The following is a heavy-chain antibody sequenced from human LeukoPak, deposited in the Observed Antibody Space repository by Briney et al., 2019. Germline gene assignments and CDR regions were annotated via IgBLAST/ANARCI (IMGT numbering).Heavy chain of an antibody. Sequence: SETLSLTCTVSGGSISSSTYYWGWIRQPPGKGLEWIGYIYYSGSTNYNPSLKSRVTISVDTSKNQFSLKLSSVTAADTAVYYCARDDQRDDAFDIWGQGTMVTVSS. CDR1: GGSISSSTYY. J-gene: IGHJ3*02. CDR3: ARDDQRDDAFDI. D-gene: IGHD2-2*01. CDR2: IYYSGST. V-gene: IGHV4-61*01.